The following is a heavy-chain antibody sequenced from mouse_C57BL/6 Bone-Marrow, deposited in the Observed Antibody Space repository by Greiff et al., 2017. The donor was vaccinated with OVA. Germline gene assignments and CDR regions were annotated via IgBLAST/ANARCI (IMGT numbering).Heavy chain of an antibody. CDR2: IHPNSGST. CDR1: GYTFTSYW. Sequence: VQLQQSGAELVKPGASVKLSCKASGYTFTSYWMHWVKQRPGQGLEWIGMIHPNSGSTNYNEKFKSKATLTVDKSSSTAYMQLSSLTSEDSAVYYCARSYDYDPFAYWGQGTLVTVSA. D-gene: IGHD2-4*01. CDR3: ARSYDYDPFAY. V-gene: IGHV1-64*01. J-gene: IGHJ3*01.